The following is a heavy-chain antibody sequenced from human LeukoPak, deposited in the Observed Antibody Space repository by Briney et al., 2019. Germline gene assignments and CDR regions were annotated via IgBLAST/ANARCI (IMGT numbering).Heavy chain of an antibody. V-gene: IGHV3-21*01. D-gene: IGHD2-21*02. CDR2: ISSSSSYI. CDR3: ARSAYCGGDCYSRGYYFDY. Sequence: GGSLRLSCAASGFTFGSYSMNWVRQAPGKGLEWVSSISSSSSYIYYADSVKGRFTISRDNAKNSLYLQMNSLRAEDTAVYYCARSAYCGGDCYSRGYYFDYWGQGTLVTVSS. CDR1: GFTFGSYS. J-gene: IGHJ4*02.